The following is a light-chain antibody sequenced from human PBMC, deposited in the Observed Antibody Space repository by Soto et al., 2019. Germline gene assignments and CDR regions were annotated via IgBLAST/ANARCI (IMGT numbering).Light chain of an antibody. CDR1: SGHSTYI. CDR3: ETLYSNTHKV. V-gene: IGLV4-60*02. CDR2: LDRSGSY. Sequence: QSVLTQSSSASASLGSSVKLTCILSSGHSTYIIAWPQQQPGKAPRFLMTLDRSGSYNTGSGVPDRFSGSSSGADRYLTISTLRFEDQGEYYCETLYSNTHKVFGGGIKLTVL. J-gene: IGLJ3*02.